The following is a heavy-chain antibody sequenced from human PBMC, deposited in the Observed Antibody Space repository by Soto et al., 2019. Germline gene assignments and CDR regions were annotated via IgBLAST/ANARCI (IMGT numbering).Heavy chain of an antibody. Sequence: TLSLTCTVSGGSISSSSYYWGWIRQPPGKGLEWIGSIYYSGSTYYNPSLKSRVTISVDTSKNQFSLKLSSVTAADTAVYYCARRPSGYPYYFDYWGQGTLVTVSS. CDR1: GGSISSSSYY. CDR2: IYYSGST. V-gene: IGHV4-39*01. D-gene: IGHD2-2*01. J-gene: IGHJ4*02. CDR3: ARRPSGYPYYFDY.